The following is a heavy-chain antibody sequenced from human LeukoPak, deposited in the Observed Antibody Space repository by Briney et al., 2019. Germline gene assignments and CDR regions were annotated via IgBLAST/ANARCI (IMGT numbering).Heavy chain of an antibody. CDR2: VYPGDSEI. Sequence: GESLKISCKGSGYSFTSYWIGWVRQMPGKGLEWMGIVYPGDSEIIYSPSFQGQVTISADKSISTAFLQWSSLKASDTAMYYCARHLSGSYSGYYFDYWGQGTPVTVSS. D-gene: IGHD1-26*01. CDR3: ARHLSGSYSGYYFDY. J-gene: IGHJ4*02. V-gene: IGHV5-51*01. CDR1: GYSFTSYW.